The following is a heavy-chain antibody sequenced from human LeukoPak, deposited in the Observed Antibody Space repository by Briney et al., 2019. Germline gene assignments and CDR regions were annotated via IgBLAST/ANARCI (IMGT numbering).Heavy chain of an antibody. V-gene: IGHV3-23*01. CDR3: AKDVHDSSGYFDY. D-gene: IGHD3-22*01. CDR2: ISRSGDNT. Sequence: SGGSLRLSCAASGSSLSTSTTSWVRQPPGKGLEWVSVISRSGDNTYYADSVRGRFTISRDNSNNALYLQMNGLRAEDTAVYYCAKDVHDSSGYFDYWGQGTLVTVSS. CDR1: GSSLSTST. J-gene: IGHJ4*02.